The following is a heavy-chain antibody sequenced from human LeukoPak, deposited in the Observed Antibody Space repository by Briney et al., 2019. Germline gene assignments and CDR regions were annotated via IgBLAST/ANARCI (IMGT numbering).Heavy chain of an antibody. J-gene: IGHJ4*02. V-gene: IGHV1-2*04. CDR1: GYTFTGYY. D-gene: IGHD5-18*01. Sequence: ASVKVSCKASGYTFTGYYMHWVRQAPGQGLEWMGWINPNSGGTNYAQKFQGWATMTRDTSISTAYMELSRLRSDDTAVYYCARGGRGYSYGAGYWGQGTLVTVSS. CDR3: ARGGRGYSYGAGY. CDR2: INPNSGGT.